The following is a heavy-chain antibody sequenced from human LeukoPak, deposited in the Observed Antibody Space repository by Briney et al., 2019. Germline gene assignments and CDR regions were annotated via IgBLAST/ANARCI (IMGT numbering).Heavy chain of an antibody. CDR1: GFTFSSYG. V-gene: IGHV3-33*01. J-gene: IGHJ6*02. Sequence: GGSLRLSCAASGFTFSSYGMHWVRQAPGKGLEWVAVIWYDGSNKYYADSVKGRFTISRDNSKNTLYLQMNSLRAEDTAVYYCARDQGVYDFWSGYLYNNYYYGMDVWGQGTTVTVSS. D-gene: IGHD3-3*01. CDR2: IWYDGSNK. CDR3: ARDQGVYDFWSGYLYNNYYYGMDV.